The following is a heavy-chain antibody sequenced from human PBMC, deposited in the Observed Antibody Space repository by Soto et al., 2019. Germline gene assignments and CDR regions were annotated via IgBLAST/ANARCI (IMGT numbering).Heavy chain of an antibody. D-gene: IGHD3-3*01. CDR3: ARDEGYDFWSGYLNYFGMDV. V-gene: IGHV1-18*01. J-gene: IGHJ6*02. Sequence: ASVKVSCKASGYTFTSYGISWVRQAPGQGLEWMGWISAYNGNTNYAQKLQGRVTMTTDTSTSTAYMELRSLRSDDTAVYYCARDEGYDFWSGYLNYFGMDVWGQGTTVTVSS. CDR2: ISAYNGNT. CDR1: GYTFTSYG.